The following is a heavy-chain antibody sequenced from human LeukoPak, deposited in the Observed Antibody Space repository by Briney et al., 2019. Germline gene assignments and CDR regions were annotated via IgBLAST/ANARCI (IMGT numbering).Heavy chain of an antibody. Sequence: GASVKVSCKASGYTFTSYGISWVRQAPGQGLEWMGWISAYNGNTNYAQKLQGRVTMTTDTSTSTAYMELSRLRSDDTAVYYCARENDIVLMLGYWGQGTLVTVSS. CDR2: ISAYNGNT. CDR1: GYTFTSYG. J-gene: IGHJ4*02. CDR3: ARENDIVLMLGY. D-gene: IGHD2-8*01. V-gene: IGHV1-18*01.